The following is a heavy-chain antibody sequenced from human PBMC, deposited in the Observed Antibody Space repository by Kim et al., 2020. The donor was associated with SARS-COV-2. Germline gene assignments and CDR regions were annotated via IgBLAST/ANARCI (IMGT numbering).Heavy chain of an antibody. CDR3: ARLPIGGQLPDY. Sequence: YYADSVKGRFTISRDNAKNSLYLQMNSLRAEDTAVYYCARLPIGGQLPDYWGQGTLVTVSS. D-gene: IGHD6-6*01. V-gene: IGHV3-21*01. J-gene: IGHJ4*02.